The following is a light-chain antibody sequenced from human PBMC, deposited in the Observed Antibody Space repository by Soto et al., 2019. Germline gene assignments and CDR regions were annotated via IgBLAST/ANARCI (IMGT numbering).Light chain of an antibody. CDR3: QVWDSSSDHGV. CDR1: NIGSKS. J-gene: IGLJ3*02. V-gene: IGLV3-21*04. Sequence: VLTQPPSVSVAPGKTARITCGGNNIGSKSVHWYQQKPGQAPVLVIYYDSDRPSGIPERCSGSNSGNTATLTISRVEAGDEADYYCQVWDSSSDHGVFGGGTKVTVL. CDR2: YDS.